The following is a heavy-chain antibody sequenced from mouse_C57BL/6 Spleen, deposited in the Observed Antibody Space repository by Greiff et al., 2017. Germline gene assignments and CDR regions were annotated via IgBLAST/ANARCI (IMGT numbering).Heavy chain of an antibody. CDR1: GYTFTSYG. J-gene: IGHJ2*01. D-gene: IGHD2-5*01. CDR2: IYPRSGNT. V-gene: IGHV1-81*01. CDR3: ARWEASNYGFDY. Sequence: VQLQQSGAELARPGASVKLSCKASGYTFTSYGISWVKQRTGQGLEWIGEIYPRSGNTYYNEKFKGKATLTADKSSSTAYMELRSLTSEDSAVYVCARWEASNYGFDYWGQGTTLTVSS.